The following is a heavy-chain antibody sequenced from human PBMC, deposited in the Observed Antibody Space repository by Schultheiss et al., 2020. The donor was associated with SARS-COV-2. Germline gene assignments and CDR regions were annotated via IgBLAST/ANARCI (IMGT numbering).Heavy chain of an antibody. V-gene: IGHV3-21*01. CDR1: GFTFSSYS. CDR3: AKSKQLVVSYYFDY. D-gene: IGHD6-6*01. Sequence: GGSLRLSCAASGFTFSSYSMNWVRQAPGKGLEWVSSISSSSSYIYYADSVKGRFTISRDNSKNTLYLQMNSLRAEDTAVYYCAKSKQLVVSYYFDYWGQGTLVTVSS. CDR2: ISSSSSYI. J-gene: IGHJ4*02.